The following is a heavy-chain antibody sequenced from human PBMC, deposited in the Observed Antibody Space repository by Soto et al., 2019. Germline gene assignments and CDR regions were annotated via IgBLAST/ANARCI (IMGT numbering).Heavy chain of an antibody. J-gene: IGHJ4*02. V-gene: IGHV5-10-1*01. CDR1: GYSFTSYW. D-gene: IGHD3-22*01. Sequence: GESLRISCKGSGYSFTSYWISWVRQMPGKGLEWMGRIDTSDSYTNYSPSFQGHVTISADKSISTAYLQWSSLKASDTAMYYCARQTYYYDSNCYYCFDDWGQGTRFTVSS. CDR3: ARQTYYYDSNCYYCFDD. CDR2: IDTSDSYT.